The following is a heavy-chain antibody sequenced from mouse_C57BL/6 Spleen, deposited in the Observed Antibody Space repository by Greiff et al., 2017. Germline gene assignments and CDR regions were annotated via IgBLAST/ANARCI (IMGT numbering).Heavy chain of an antibody. CDR2: IDPENGDT. CDR3: TTGWDGIDY. D-gene: IGHD4-1*01. CDR1: GFNIKDDY. J-gene: IGHJ2*01. V-gene: IGHV14-4*01. Sequence: VQLQQSGAELVRPGASVKLSCTASGFNIKDDYMHWVKQRPEQGLEWIGWIDPENGDTEYASKFQGKATITADTSSNTAYLQLSSLTSEDTAVYYCTTGWDGIDYWGQGTTLTVSS.